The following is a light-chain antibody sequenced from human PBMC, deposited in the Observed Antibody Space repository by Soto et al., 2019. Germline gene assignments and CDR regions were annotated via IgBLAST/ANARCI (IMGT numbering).Light chain of an antibody. J-gene: IGKJ3*01. V-gene: IGKV1-39*01. Sequence: DIQMTQSPSSLSASVGDRVTITCRASQSISSYLNWYQQKPGKAPNLLIHATSNLQSGVPSRFSGSGSETDFTLTISSLQPEDFATYYCQQIYSTPGTFGSGTKVDIK. CDR1: QSISSY. CDR3: QQIYSTPGT. CDR2: ATS.